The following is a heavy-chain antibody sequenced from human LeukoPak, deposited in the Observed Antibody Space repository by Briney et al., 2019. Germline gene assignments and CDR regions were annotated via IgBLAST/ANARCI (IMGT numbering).Heavy chain of an antibody. CDR2: IYYSGST. D-gene: IGHD1-26*01. J-gene: IGHJ4*02. CDR1: GGSISSSGYY. V-gene: IGHV4-39*01. Sequence: NPSETLSLTCTVSGGSISSSGYYWGWIRQPPGKGLEWIGSIYYSGSTYYNPSLKSRVTISVDTSKNQFSLKLSSVTAADTAVYYCARLVVGATQIDYWGQGTLVTVSS. CDR3: ARLVVGATQIDY.